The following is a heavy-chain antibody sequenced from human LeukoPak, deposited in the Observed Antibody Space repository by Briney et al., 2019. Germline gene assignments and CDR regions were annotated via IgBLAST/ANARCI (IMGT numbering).Heavy chain of an antibody. CDR3: AKSQSRLRFLEWLLFSNWFDP. CDR1: GFTFSSYA. CDR2: IIGGGGST. V-gene: IGHV3-23*01. D-gene: IGHD3-3*01. J-gene: IGHJ5*02. Sequence: PGRSLRLSCAASGFTFSSYAMSCVSQDPRKGLEWVSSIIGGGGSTYYGDSVKGPFTISRDNSKNTLYLQMNRLRAEDTAVYYCAKSQSRLRFLEWLLFSNWFDPWGQGTLVTVSS.